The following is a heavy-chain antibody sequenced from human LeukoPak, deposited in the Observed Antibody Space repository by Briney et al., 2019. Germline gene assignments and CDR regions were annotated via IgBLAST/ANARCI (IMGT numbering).Heavy chain of an antibody. D-gene: IGHD1-14*01. CDR1: GGSFSSTSYY. CDR2: IYYSGSS. J-gene: IGHJ6*03. Sequence: PSETLSLTCTVSGGSFSSTSYYWGWIRQPPGEGLEWIGGIYYSGSSYYNPSLKSRVTISVDTSKNQFSLKLRSVTAADTAVYYCAREITWHMDVWGKGTTVTVSS. CDR3: AREITWHMDV. V-gene: IGHV4-39*07.